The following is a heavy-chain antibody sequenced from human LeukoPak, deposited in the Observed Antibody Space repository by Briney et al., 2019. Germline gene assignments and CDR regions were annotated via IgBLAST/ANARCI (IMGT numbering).Heavy chain of an antibody. D-gene: IGHD3-3*01. J-gene: IGHJ6*02. CDR3: ARKAYDFWSGYPPYYYYGMDV. Sequence: SETLSLTCAVYGGSFSGYYWSWIRQPPGKGLEWIGEINHSGSTNYNPSLKSRVTISVDTSKNQFSLKLSSVTAADTAVYYCARKAYDFWSGYPPYYYYGMDVWGQGTTVTVS. V-gene: IGHV4-34*01. CDR1: GGSFSGYY. CDR2: INHSGST.